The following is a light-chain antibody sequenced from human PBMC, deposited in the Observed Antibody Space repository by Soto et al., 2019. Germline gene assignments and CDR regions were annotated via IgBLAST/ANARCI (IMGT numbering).Light chain of an antibody. V-gene: IGLV3-21*04. CDR3: QVWDSRSDHVV. J-gene: IGLJ2*01. CDR1: NIGSES. Sequence: SYELTQPPSVSVAPGKTARITCGGNNIGSESVHWYQQKPGQAPLSVIYYDSDRPSGIPERFSGSNSGNTATLTISRVEAGDEADYYCQVWDSRSDHVVFGGGTKVTVL. CDR2: YDS.